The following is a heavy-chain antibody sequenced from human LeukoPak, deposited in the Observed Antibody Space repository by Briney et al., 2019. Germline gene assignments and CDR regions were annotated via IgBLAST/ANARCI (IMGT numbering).Heavy chain of an antibody. CDR3: ARDRLNLVSSSYLAY. J-gene: IGHJ4*02. V-gene: IGHV3-15*01. CDR2: IKSKTDGGTT. CDR1: GFTFSNAW. D-gene: IGHD6-6*01. Sequence: GGSLRLSCAASGFTFSNAWMSWVRQAPGKGLEWVGRIKSKTDGGTTDYAAPVKGRFTISRDDSKNTLYLQMNSLRAEDTAVYYCARDRLNLVSSSYLAYWGQGTLVTVSS.